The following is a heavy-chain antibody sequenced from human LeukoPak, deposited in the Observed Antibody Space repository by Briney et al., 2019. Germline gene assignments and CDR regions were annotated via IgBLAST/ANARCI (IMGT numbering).Heavy chain of an antibody. CDR3: ARASDDSSGSDY. CDR2: ISYDGSNK. CDR1: GFTFSSYA. Sequence: GGSLRLSCAASGFTFSSYAMHWVRQAPGKGLEWVAVISYDGSNKYYADSVKGRFTISRDNSKNTLYLQMNSLRAEDTAVYYCARASDDSSGSDYWGQGTLVTVSS. D-gene: IGHD3-22*01. V-gene: IGHV3-30-3*01. J-gene: IGHJ4*02.